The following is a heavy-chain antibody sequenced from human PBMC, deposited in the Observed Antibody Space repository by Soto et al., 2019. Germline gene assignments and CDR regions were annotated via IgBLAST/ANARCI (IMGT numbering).Heavy chain of an antibody. J-gene: IGHJ6*02. CDR2: IIPIFGTA. V-gene: IGHV1-69*13. Sequence: SVTVSCKASGGTFSSYAISWVRQAPGQGLEWMGGIIPIFGTANYAQKFQGRVTITADESTSTAYMELSSLRSEDTAVYYFARGGGCSGGSCYSTYGMDVWGQGTTVTVSS. CDR3: ARGGGCSGGSCYSTYGMDV. D-gene: IGHD2-15*01. CDR1: GGTFSSYA.